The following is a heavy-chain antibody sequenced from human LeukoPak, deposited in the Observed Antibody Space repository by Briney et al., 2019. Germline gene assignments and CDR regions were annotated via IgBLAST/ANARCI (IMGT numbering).Heavy chain of an antibody. V-gene: IGHV4-34*01. Sequence: PSETLSLTCAVYGGSFSGYYWSWIRQPPGKGQEWIGEINHSGSTNYNPSLKSRVTISVDTSKNQFSLKLSSVTAADTAVYYCARGRYDYIWGSYREPLFDYWGQGTLVTVSS. J-gene: IGHJ4*02. CDR3: ARGRYDYIWGSYREPLFDY. D-gene: IGHD3-16*02. CDR1: GGSFSGYY. CDR2: INHSGST.